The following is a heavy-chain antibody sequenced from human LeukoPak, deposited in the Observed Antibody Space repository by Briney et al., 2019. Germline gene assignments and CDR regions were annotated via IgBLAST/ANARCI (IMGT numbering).Heavy chain of an antibody. V-gene: IGHV1-18*01. CDR3: ARARGGKQWLDNAFDI. CDR2: ISTYNGAT. J-gene: IGHJ3*02. CDR1: GYTFDDYG. D-gene: IGHD5-18*01. Sequence: ASVKVSCKASGYTFDDYGISWVRQAPGQGLEWMGWISTYNGATNYAQKLQGRVTMTTDTSTSTASMELRSLRSDDTAVYYCARARGGKQWLDNAFDIWGQGTMVTVS.